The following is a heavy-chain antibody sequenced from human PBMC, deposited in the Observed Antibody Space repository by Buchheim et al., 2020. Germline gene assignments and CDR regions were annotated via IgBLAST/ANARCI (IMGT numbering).Heavy chain of an antibody. V-gene: IGHV5-10-1*03. CDR1: GYSFTSYW. J-gene: IGHJ6*02. D-gene: IGHD2-2*01. CDR2: IDPSDSYT. CDR3: ARGTEVVVPAPSPYYYYYGMDV. Sequence: EVQLVQSGAEVKKPGESLRISCKGSGYSFTSYWISWVRQMPGKGLEWMGRIDPSDSYTNYSPSFQGHVTISADKSISTAYLQWSSLKASDTAMYYCARGTEVVVPAPSPYYYYYGMDVWGQGTT.